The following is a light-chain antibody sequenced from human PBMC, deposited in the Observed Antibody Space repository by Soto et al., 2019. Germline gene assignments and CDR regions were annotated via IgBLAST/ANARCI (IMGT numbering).Light chain of an antibody. V-gene: IGKV1-5*03. CDR3: QLFNSYSRT. J-gene: IGKJ1*01. CDR2: KAS. Sequence: DIQMTQSPSTLSASVGYRVTITCRASQSISSWLAWYQQKPGKAPKLLIYKASSLESGVPSRFSGSGSGTEFTLTITSLQPDDFATYYCQLFNSYSRTCGQGTKVDIK. CDR1: QSISSW.